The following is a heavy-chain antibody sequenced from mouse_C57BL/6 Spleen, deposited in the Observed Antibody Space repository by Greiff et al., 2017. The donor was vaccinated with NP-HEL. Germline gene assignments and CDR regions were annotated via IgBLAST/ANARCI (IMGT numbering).Heavy chain of an antibody. D-gene: IGHD2-3*01. Sequence: QVQLQQPGAELVRPGSSVKLSCKASGYTFTSYWMHWVKQRPIQGLEWIGNIDPSDSETHYNQKFKDKATLTVDKSSSTAYMQLSSLTSEDSAVYYCARSWGYSGYFDYWGQGTTLTVSS. V-gene: IGHV1-52*01. CDR2: IDPSDSET. J-gene: IGHJ2*01. CDR3: ARSWGYSGYFDY. CDR1: GYTFTSYW.